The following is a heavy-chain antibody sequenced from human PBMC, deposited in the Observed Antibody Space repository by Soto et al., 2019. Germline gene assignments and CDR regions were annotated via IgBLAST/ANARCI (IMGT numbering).Heavy chain of an antibody. CDR1: GGSISSYY. D-gene: IGHD4-17*01. J-gene: IGHJ6*03. Sequence: SETLSLTCTVSGGSISSYYWSWIRQPPGKGLEWIGYIYYSGSTNYNPSLKSRVTISVDTSKNQFSLKLSSVTAADTAVYYCARATSGDYDTPENSYYYYYYMDVWGKGTTVTVSS. CDR2: IYYSGST. V-gene: IGHV4-59*08. CDR3: ARATSGDYDTPENSYYYYYYMDV.